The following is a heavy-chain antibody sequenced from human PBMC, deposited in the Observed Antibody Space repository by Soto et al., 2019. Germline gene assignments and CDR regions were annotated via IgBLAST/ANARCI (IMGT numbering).Heavy chain of an antibody. CDR1: GYTFTSYY. CDR2: INPSGGST. D-gene: IGHD3-22*01. J-gene: IGHJ4*02. V-gene: IGHV1-46*03. CDR3: ARGVYYYDSSGYYYGYYFDY. Sequence: GASVKVSCKASGYTFTSYYMHWVRQAPGQGLEWMGIINPSGGSTSYAQKFQGRVTMTRDTSTSTVYMELSSLRSEDTAVYYCARGVYYYDSSGYYYGYYFDYWGQGTLVTVPQ.